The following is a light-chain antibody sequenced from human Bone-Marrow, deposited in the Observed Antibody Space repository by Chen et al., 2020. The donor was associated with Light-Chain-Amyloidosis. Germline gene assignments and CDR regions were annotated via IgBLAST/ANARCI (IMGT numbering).Light chain of an antibody. CDR1: QTISSNY. Sequence: EIVLTQSPGNLSLSPGEGANLSCRASQTISSNYLTWYQQKFGQAPRLLIYGSSSRATGIPDRFTGSGSGTDFTLTINRLEPEYFAMYYCQQYGTSPLSFGGGTKVEVK. CDR3: QQYGTSPLS. V-gene: IGKV3-20*01. CDR2: GSS. J-gene: IGKJ4*01.